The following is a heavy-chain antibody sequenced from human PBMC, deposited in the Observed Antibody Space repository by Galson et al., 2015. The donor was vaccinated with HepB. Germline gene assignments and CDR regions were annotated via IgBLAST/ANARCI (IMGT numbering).Heavy chain of an antibody. CDR1: GYTFTGYY. D-gene: IGHD2-2*02. Sequence: SVKVSCKASGYTFTGYYMHWVRQAPGQGLEWMGWINPNSGGTNYAQKFQGRVTMTRDTSISTAYMELSRLRSDDTAVYYCARDQSPNFCSSTSCYSVPDYWGQGTLVTVSS. V-gene: IGHV1-2*02. CDR2: INPNSGGT. CDR3: ARDQSPNFCSSTSCYSVPDY. J-gene: IGHJ4*02.